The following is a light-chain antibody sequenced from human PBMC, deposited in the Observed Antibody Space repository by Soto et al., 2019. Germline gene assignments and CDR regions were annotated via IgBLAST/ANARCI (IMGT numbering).Light chain of an antibody. V-gene: IGKV3-11*01. CDR1: QRVXSH. Sequence: IELTQCPATLSLSPGESATLDCRASQRVXSHFDWYKQQPGQAPRLLSXDASNRGTDIPARFSGSGSGKDFTLTISSLEPEDFAVSYCQQNNYWPTRTFGGGTKVDIK. CDR3: QQNNYWPTRT. J-gene: IGKJ4*02. CDR2: DAS.